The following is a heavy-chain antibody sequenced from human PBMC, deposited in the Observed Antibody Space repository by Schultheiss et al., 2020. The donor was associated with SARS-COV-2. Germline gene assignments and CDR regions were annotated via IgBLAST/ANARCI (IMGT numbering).Heavy chain of an antibody. CDR1: GFTFSSYA. J-gene: IGHJ4*02. V-gene: IGHV3-23*01. CDR2: IGTAGDT. CDR3: ARVGSDFWSGYYTAYFDY. D-gene: IGHD3-3*01. Sequence: GGSLRLSCAASGFTFSSYAMSWVRQAPGKGLEWVSAIGTAGDTYYPGSVKGRFTISRDNSKNTLYLQMNSLRAEDTAVYYCARVGSDFWSGYYTAYFDYWGQGTLVTVSS.